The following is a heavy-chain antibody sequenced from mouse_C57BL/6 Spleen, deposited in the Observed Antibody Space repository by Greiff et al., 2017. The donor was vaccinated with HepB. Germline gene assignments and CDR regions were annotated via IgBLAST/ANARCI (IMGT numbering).Heavy chain of an antibody. CDR1: GYTFTDYY. Sequence: QVQLQQSGAELVRPGASVKLSCKASGYTFTDYYINWVKQRPGQGLEWIARIYPGSGNTYYNEKFKGKATLTAEKSSSTAYMQLSSLTSEDSAVYFCAKGGYSKKRLDYAMDYWGQGTSVTVSS. J-gene: IGHJ4*01. CDR3: AKGGYSKKRLDYAMDY. V-gene: IGHV1-76*01. D-gene: IGHD2-5*01. CDR2: IYPGSGNT.